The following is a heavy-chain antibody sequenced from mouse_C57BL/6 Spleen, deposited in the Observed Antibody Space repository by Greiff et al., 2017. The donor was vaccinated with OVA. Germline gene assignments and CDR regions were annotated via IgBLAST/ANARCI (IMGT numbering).Heavy chain of an antibody. CDR3: ARALHYCGSSEGYYYAMDY. D-gene: IGHD1-1*01. Sequence: VQLQQSGPELVKPGASVKMSCKASGYTFTDYNMHWVKQSHGKSLEWIGYINPNNGGTSYNQKFKGKATFTVNTSSSTAYMELRILTSEDSAVYYCARALHYCGSSEGYYYAMDYWGQGTSVTVSS. J-gene: IGHJ4*01. CDR2: INPNNGGT. V-gene: IGHV1-22*01. CDR1: GYTFTDYN.